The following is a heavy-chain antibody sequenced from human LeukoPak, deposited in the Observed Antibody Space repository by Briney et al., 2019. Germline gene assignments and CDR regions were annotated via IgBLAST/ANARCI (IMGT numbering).Heavy chain of an antibody. J-gene: IGHJ3*01. V-gene: IGHV1-2*02. CDR3: AREVKAFGL. CDR1: AYMFTNFF. CDR2: INPENGAT. Sequence: ASVKVSCKASAYMFTNFFIHWARQAPGQGLEWMGWINPENGATKYAQKFQGRVTLTRDTSINTAYMELTTLTSDDTAVFYCAREVKAFGLWGQGTMVTVSS.